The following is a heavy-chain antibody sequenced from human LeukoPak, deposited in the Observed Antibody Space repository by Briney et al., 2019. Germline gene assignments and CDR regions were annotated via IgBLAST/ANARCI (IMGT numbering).Heavy chain of an antibody. CDR2: IYTSGST. J-gene: IGHJ4*02. V-gene: IGHV4-61*02. Sequence: SETLSLTCTVSGGSISSGSYYWSWIRQPAGKGLEWIGRIYTSGSTNYNPSLKSRVTISVDTSKNQFSLKLSSVTAADTGVYYCAQFNYDSSGYTIDYWGQGTLVTVSS. D-gene: IGHD3-22*01. CDR1: GGSISSGSYY. CDR3: AQFNYDSSGYTIDY.